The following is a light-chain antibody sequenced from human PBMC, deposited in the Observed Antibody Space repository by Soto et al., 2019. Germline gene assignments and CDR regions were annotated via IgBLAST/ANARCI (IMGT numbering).Light chain of an antibody. V-gene: IGKV3-11*01. CDR2: DAS. Sequence: EIVLTKSPATLSLSPGERATLSCRASQSVSSYLAWYQQKPGQAPRLLIYDASNRATGIPARFSGSGSGTDLTLTISSLEPEDFAVYYCQQRSNWPPWTFGQGTKLEIK. J-gene: IGKJ2*01. CDR1: QSVSSY. CDR3: QQRSNWPPWT.